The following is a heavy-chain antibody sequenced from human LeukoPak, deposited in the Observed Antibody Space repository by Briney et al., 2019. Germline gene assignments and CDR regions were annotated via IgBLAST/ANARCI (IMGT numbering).Heavy chain of an antibody. CDR2: ISGSGGST. D-gene: IGHD5-18*01. J-gene: IGHJ4*02. V-gene: IGHV3-23*01. CDR3: AATIRGYSYGFDY. CDR1: GFTFSSYA. Sequence: GSLRLSCAASGFTFSSYAMSWVRQAPGKGLEWVSAISGSGGSTHYADSVKGRFTISRDNSKNTLYLQMNSLRAEDTAVYYCAATIRGYSYGFDYWGQGTLVTVSS.